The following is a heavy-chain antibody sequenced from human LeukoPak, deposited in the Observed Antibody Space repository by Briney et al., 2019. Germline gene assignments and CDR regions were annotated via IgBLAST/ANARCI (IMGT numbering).Heavy chain of an antibody. CDR2: IHSGGST. J-gene: IGHJ4*02. CDR3: ARIGSGKGYFDY. Sequence: GGSLRLSCAASGFTVSSNHMSWVRQAPGKGLEWVSVIHSGGSTYYADSVKGRFTISRDNSKNTLYLQMNSLRAEDTAVYYCARIGSGKGYFDYWGQGTLVTVSS. V-gene: IGHV3-66*01. D-gene: IGHD3-10*01. CDR1: GFTVSSNH.